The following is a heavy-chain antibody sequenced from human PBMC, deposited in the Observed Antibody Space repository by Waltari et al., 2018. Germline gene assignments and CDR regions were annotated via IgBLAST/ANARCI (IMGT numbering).Heavy chain of an antibody. D-gene: IGHD3-9*01. CDR1: GGSLSGYW. CDR2: IGHRGGT. V-gene: IGHV4-34*01. J-gene: IGHJ4*01. Sequence: QVQLQQLGAGLLKPSETLSFTCAVYGGSLSGYWWTGIRRSPGKGLEWIGEIGHRGGTHYNSSFKSRLTISLDTSKTQFSLQLTSVTAADTAVYYCARNGPYFDVDYWGHGTLVTVSS. CDR3: ARNGPYFDVDY.